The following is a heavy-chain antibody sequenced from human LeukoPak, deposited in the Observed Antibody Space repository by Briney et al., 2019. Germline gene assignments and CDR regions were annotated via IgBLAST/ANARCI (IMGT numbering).Heavy chain of an antibody. V-gene: IGHV4-61*02. CDR1: GGSISSGSYY. D-gene: IGHD3-3*01. CDR2: IYTSGST. J-gene: IGHJ4*02. Sequence: SETLSLTCTVSGGSISSGSYYWSWIRQPAGKGLEWIGRIYTSGSTNYNPSLKSRVTISVDTSKNQFSLKLSSVTAADTAVYYCARAEGYDFWSGYFRFGSFDYWGQGTLVTVCS. CDR3: ARAEGYDFWSGYFRFGSFDY.